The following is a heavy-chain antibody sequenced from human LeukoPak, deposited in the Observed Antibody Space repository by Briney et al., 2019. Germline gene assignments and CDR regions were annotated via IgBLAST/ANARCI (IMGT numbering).Heavy chain of an antibody. CDR1: GYTFTGYY. Sequence: ASVKVSCKASGYTFTGYYMHWVRQAPGQGLEWMGWINPNSGGTNYAQKFQGRVTMTRDTSISTAYMELSRLRSDDTAVYYCAREFYDFWSGPGSEDAFDIWGQGTMVTVSS. J-gene: IGHJ3*02. CDR2: INPNSGGT. V-gene: IGHV1-2*02. D-gene: IGHD3-3*01. CDR3: AREFYDFWSGPGSEDAFDI.